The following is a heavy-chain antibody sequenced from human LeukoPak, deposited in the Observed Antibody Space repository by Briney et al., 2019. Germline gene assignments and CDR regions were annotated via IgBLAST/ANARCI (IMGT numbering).Heavy chain of an antibody. CDR2: ISGSGGST. CDR3: AKDYYGSGSRYYYYYMDV. CDR1: GFTFSSYA. D-gene: IGHD3-10*01. Sequence: HAGGSLRLSCAASGFTFSSYAMSWVRQAPGKGLEWVSAISGSGGSTYYADSVKGRFTISRDNSKNTLYLQMNSLRAEDTAVYYCAKDYYGSGSRYYYYYMDVWGKGTTVTVSS. J-gene: IGHJ6*03. V-gene: IGHV3-23*01.